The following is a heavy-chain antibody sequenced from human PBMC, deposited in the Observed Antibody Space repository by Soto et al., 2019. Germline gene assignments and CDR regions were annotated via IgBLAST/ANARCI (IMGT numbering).Heavy chain of an antibody. D-gene: IGHD2-15*01. CDR2: TSYDGSNK. J-gene: IGHJ4*02. CDR1: GFTFSSYG. Sequence: QVQLEESGGGVVQPGRSLRLSCTASGFTFSSYGMHWVRQAPGKGLEWVAVTSYDGSNKYYADSVKGRFTISRDNSKNPLYLQMNSLTPEDTAVYYCAKGMNGGKLSYFDYRGQGTRVTVSS. V-gene: IGHV3-30*18. CDR3: AKGMNGGKLSYFDY.